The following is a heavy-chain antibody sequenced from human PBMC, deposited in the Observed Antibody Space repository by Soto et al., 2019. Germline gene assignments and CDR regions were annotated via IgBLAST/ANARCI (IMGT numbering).Heavy chain of an antibody. CDR3: AKDLQEFTSGSYYFDS. CDR1: GLTFSSYA. Sequence: GGSLRLSCAASGLTFSSYAMTWVRQAPGKGLEWVSCINVSGGSTYYADSVKGRFTISRDNSKNTLHLQINSLRAEDTAVYYCAKDLQEFTSGSYYFDSWGQGTLVTVSS. J-gene: IGHJ4*02. CDR2: INVSGGST. D-gene: IGHD6-19*01. V-gene: IGHV3-23*01.